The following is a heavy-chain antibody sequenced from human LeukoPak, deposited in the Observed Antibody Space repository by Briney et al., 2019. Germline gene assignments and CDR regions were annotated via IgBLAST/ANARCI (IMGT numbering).Heavy chain of an antibody. CDR1: GYTFTSYG. D-gene: IGHD2-21*02. V-gene: IGHV1-18*04. Sequence: ASVKVSCKASGYTFTSYGISWVRQAPGRGLEWMGWISAYNGNTNYAQKLQGRVTMTTDTSTSTAYMELRSLRSDDTAVYYCARGVCGSDCQDFDYWGQGTLVTVSS. CDR3: ARGVCGSDCQDFDY. J-gene: IGHJ4*02. CDR2: ISAYNGNT.